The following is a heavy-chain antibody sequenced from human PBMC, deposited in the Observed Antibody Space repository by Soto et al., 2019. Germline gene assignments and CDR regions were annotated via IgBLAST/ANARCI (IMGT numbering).Heavy chain of an antibody. D-gene: IGHD4-17*01. CDR3: ARTTVTTHYYYYMDV. V-gene: IGHV4-34*01. J-gene: IGHJ6*03. CDR2: INHSGST. CDR1: GGSFSGYY. Sequence: SETLSLTCAVYGGSFSGYYWSWIRQPPGKGLEWIGEINHSGSTNYNPSLKSRVTISVDTSKNQFSLKLSSVTAADTAVYYCARTTVTTHYYYYMDVWGKGTTVTVSS.